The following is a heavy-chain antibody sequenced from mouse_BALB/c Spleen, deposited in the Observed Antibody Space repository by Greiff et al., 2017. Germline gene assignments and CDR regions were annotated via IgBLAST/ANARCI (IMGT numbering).Heavy chain of an antibody. CDR2: ISDGGSYT. Sequence: EVHLVESGGGLVKPGGSLKLSCAASGFTFSDYYMYWVRQTPEKRLEWVATISDGGSYTYYPDSVKGRFTISRDNAKNNLYLQMSSLKSEDTAMYYCARDKGGLRRLDYWGQGTSVTVSS. CDR3: ARDKGGLRRLDY. CDR1: GFTFSDYY. D-gene: IGHD2-2*01. J-gene: IGHJ4*01. V-gene: IGHV5-4*02.